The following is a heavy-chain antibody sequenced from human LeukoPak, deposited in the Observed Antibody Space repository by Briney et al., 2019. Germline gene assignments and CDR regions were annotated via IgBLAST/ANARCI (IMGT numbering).Heavy chain of an antibody. CDR1: GFIFSNYW. CDR3: AGPPQAGPFDY. V-gene: IGHV3-7*01. Sequence: PGGSLRLSCAASGFIFSNYWMTWVRQAPGKGLEWVANIKQDGSEKNYVDSVKGRFTISRDNAKNSLYLQMNSLRAEDTAEYYCAGPPQAGPFDYWGQGTLVAVSS. CDR2: IKQDGSEK. D-gene: IGHD6-19*01. J-gene: IGHJ4*02.